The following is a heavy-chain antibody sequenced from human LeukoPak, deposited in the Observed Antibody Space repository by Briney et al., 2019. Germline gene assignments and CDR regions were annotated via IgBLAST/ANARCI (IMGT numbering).Heavy chain of an antibody. J-gene: IGHJ6*02. CDR3: ARDLSSSSWPSYYYYGMDV. CDR2: INSDGSDT. V-gene: IGHV3-74*01. CDR1: GFTFSNFW. D-gene: IGHD6-13*01. Sequence: PGGSLRLSCAASGFTFSNFWMHWVRQAPGKGLVWVSHINSDGSDTSYADSVKGRLTISRDNAKNTLYLQMNSLRAEDTAVYYCARDLSSSSWPSYYYYGMDVWGQGTTVTVSS.